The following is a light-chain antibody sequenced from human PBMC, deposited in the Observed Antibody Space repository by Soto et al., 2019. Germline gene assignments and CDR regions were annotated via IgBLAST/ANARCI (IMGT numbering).Light chain of an antibody. V-gene: IGLV3-21*02. J-gene: IGLJ3*02. Sequence: SYELTQPPSVSVAPGQTARITCGGDNIGSKNVHWYQQKPGQAPVVVVYDDSDRPSGIPERFSGSNSGNTATLTIGRVAAGDDADYYCQVWDSSSASGVFGGGTQLTVL. CDR2: DDS. CDR3: QVWDSSSASGV. CDR1: NIGSKN.